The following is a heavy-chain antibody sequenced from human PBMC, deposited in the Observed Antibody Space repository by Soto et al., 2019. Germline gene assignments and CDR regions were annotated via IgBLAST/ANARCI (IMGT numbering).Heavy chain of an antibody. CDR3: ARDLEYSGYDPFDY. J-gene: IGHJ4*02. CDR2: ISAYNGNT. CDR1: GYTFTSYG. V-gene: IGHV1-18*01. Sequence: ASVKVSCTASGYTFTSYGISWVRQAPGQGLEWMGWISAYNGNTNYAQKLQGRVTMTTDTSTSTAYMELRSLRPDDTAVYYCARDLEYSGYDPFDYWGQGTLVTVSS. D-gene: IGHD5-12*01.